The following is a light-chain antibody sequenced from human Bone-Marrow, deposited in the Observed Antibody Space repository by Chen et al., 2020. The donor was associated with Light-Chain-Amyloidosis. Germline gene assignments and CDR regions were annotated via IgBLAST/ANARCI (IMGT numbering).Light chain of an antibody. J-gene: IGLJ3*02. Sequence: SYVLTQAPSVSVAPGQTARIPCGGQNIAAKSVHWYQQRPGQAPVLVLYDDSDRPSGIPERFSGTNSGNTAALTISRVEAGDEADYYCQVYDSSSDHAWVFGGGTRLSVL. CDR3: QVYDSSSDHAWV. V-gene: IGLV3-21*02. CDR2: DDS. CDR1: NIAAKS.